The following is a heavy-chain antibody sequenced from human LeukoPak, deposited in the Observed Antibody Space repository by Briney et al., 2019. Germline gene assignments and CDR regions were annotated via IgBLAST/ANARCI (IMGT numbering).Heavy chain of an antibody. D-gene: IGHD6-13*01. V-gene: IGHV3-23*01. Sequence: GGSLRLSCAASGFTLSSYAMTWVRQAPGRGLEWVSSVDGGGGGTYYADSVKGRFTISRDNSKDTPYLQMNGLRAEDTAVYFCAKQSAGSAAWYSLHYDFWGQGTLVTVSS. CDR2: VDGGGGGT. J-gene: IGHJ4*02. CDR3: AKQSAGSAAWYSLHYDF. CDR1: GFTLSSYA.